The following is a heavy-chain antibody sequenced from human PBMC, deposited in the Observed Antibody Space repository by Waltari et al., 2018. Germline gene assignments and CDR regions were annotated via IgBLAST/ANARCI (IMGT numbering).Heavy chain of an antibody. V-gene: IGHV3-23*04. CDR1: GFTFSSYA. J-gene: IGHJ4*02. Sequence: EVQLVESGGGLVQPGGSLRLSCAASGFTFSSYAISWVRQAPGKGLEWVSAISGRGGSTYYADPVKGRFTISRDNSKNTLYLQMNSLRAEDTAVYYCAKDLPYYDSSGPGYYFDYWGQGTLVTVSS. D-gene: IGHD3-22*01. CDR3: AKDLPYYDSSGPGYYFDY. CDR2: ISGRGGST.